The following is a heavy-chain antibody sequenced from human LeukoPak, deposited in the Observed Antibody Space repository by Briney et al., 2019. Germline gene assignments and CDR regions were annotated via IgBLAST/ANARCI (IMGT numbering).Heavy chain of an antibody. CDR1: GFTFSSYA. D-gene: IGHD2-15*01. J-gene: IGHJ1*01. Sequence: GGSLRLSCAASGFTFSSYAMSWVRRAPGKGLEWVSAISGSGGSTYYADSVKGRFTISRDNSKNTLYLQMNSLRAEDTAVYYCAKDQLVVVAATPQHWGQGTLVTVSS. CDR3: AKDQLVVVAATPQH. V-gene: IGHV3-23*01. CDR2: ISGSGGST.